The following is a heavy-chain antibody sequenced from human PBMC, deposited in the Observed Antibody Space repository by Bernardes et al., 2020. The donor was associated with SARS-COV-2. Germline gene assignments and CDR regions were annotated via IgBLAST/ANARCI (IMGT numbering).Heavy chain of an antibody. D-gene: IGHD3-22*01. CDR3: AGVSGDSSGYVNWYFDL. V-gene: IGHV3-48*04. J-gene: IGHJ2*01. CDR1: GFTLSSYS. Sequence: GGSLRLSCAASGFTLSSYSMNWVRQAPGKGLEWVSYISSSSATMYYADSVKGRFTISRDSANNSLYLQMNSLRAEDTALYYCAGVSGDSSGYVNWYFDLWVRGTMVTVSS. CDR2: ISSSSATM.